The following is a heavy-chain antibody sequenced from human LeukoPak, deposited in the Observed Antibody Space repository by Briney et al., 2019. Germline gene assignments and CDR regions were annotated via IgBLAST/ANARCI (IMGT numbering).Heavy chain of an antibody. CDR1: GYTFTGYY. J-gene: IGHJ4*02. CDR3: ARDTDFDWLLYYFDY. CDR2: INPNSGGT. V-gene: IGHV1-2*02. D-gene: IGHD3-9*01. Sequence: ASVKVSCKASGYTFTGYYMHWVRQAPGQGLEWMGWINPNSGGTNYAQKFQGRVTMTRDTSISTAYMELSRLRSDDTAVYYCARDTDFDWLLYYFDYWAREPWSPSPQ.